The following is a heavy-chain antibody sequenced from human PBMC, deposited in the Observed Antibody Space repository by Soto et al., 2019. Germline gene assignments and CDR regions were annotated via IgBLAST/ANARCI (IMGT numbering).Heavy chain of an antibody. J-gene: IGHJ3*02. CDR1: GGSFSGYY. CDR3: AREKGLADAFDI. V-gene: IGHV4-59*01. Sequence: SETVSLTCAVYGGSFSGYYWSWIRQPPGKGLEWIGYIYYSGSTNYNPSLKSRVTISVDTSKNQFSLKLSSVTAADTAVYYCAREKGLADAFDIWGQGTMVTVSS. CDR2: IYYSGST.